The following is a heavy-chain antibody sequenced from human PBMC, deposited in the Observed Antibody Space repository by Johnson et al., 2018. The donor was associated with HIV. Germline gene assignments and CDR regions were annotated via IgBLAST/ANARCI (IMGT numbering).Heavy chain of an antibody. Sequence: VQLVESGGGLVQPGGSLRLSCAASGFTVSSNYMSWVSQAPGKGLEWVSVIYSGGSTYYADSVRGRFSISRDKSKDTLYLQLSSLRAEDTAVYDCAKGRGYEYDALDFWGQGPMVTVSS. CDR1: GFTVSSNY. CDR3: AKGRGYEYDALDF. CDR2: IYSGGST. V-gene: IGHV3-66*01. J-gene: IGHJ3*01. D-gene: IGHD5-12*01.